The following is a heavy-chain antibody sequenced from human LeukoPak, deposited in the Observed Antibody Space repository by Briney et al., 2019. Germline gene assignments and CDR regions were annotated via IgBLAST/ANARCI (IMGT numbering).Heavy chain of an antibody. CDR3: ARDTIAAAGTLVY. J-gene: IGHJ4*02. CDR1: GYTFTGYY. V-gene: IGHV1-2*02. CDR2: INPNSGGT. D-gene: IGHD6-13*01. Sequence: GASVKVSCKASGYTFTGYYMHWVRQAPGQGLEWMGWINPNSGGTNYAQKFQGRVTMTRDTSISTAYMELSRLRSDDTAVYYCARDTIAAAGTLVYWGQGTLVTVSS.